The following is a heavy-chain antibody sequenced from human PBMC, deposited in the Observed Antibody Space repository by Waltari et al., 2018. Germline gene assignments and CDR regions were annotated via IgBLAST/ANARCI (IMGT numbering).Heavy chain of an antibody. CDR2: IYYSGDV. V-gene: IGHV4-34*01. Sequence: QVQLQQWGASLLKPSETLSLTCAVYGGSLRGFSWSWSRQPPGKGLEWIGEIYYSGDVNYNPSLKSRLTISVDTSKNQFSLKLTSVTAADTAVYYCARWPSTQYEFWGQGTLVTVSS. CDR1: GGSLRGFS. J-gene: IGHJ4*02. D-gene: IGHD2-2*01. CDR3: ARWPSTQYEF.